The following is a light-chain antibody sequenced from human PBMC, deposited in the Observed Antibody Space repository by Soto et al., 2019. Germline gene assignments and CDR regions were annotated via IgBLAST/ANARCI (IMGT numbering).Light chain of an antibody. CDR3: QQYGSSRLT. Sequence: EIVLTQSPGTLSLSPGERATLSCRASQSVSSNYLAWYQQKPGQAPRLLIYGASSRAAGIPDRFSGGGSGTDFTLTISRLEPEDFAVYYCQQYGSSRLTFGGGTKVEIK. CDR2: GAS. J-gene: IGKJ4*01. V-gene: IGKV3-20*01. CDR1: QSVSSNY.